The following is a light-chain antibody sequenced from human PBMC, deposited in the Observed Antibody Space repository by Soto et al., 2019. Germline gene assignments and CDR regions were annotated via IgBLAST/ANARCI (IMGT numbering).Light chain of an antibody. Sequence: EIVMTQSPATLSVSPGERATLSCRASQSVSSNLAWYQQKPGQAPRLLIYGASTRATGIPARFSGSGSGTEFTLTTSSLQSADFAVYYCQQYNNWPRTFGQGTKVEI. CDR3: QQYNNWPRT. CDR2: GAS. J-gene: IGKJ1*01. CDR1: QSVSSN. V-gene: IGKV3-15*01.